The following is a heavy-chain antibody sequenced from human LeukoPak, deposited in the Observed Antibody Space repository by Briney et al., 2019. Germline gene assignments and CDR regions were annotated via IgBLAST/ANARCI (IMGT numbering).Heavy chain of an antibody. CDR1: GYTFTNYD. CDR3: ARGLSRYNKVVVAATRD. J-gene: IGHJ4*02. D-gene: IGHD2-15*01. CDR2: MNPNSGNT. Sequence: ASVKVSCKASGYTFTNYDINWVRQATGQGLEWMGWMNPNSGNTGYAQKFQGRVTITRNTSISTAYMELSSLRSEDTAVYYCARGLSRYNKVVVAATRDWGQGTLVTVSS. V-gene: IGHV1-8*03.